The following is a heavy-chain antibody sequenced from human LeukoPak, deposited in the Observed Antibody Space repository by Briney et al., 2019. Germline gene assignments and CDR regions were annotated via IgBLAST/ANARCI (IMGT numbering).Heavy chain of an antibody. D-gene: IGHD3-10*01. J-gene: IGHJ4*02. CDR3: ARDRDRMVQGVTALFDY. CDR2: ISGSNGNT. V-gene: IGHV1-18*04. CDR1: GYTFTTYG. Sequence: ASVKVSCKSSGYTFTTYGISWVRQAPGQGLEWMGWISGSNGNTKYAQKVQGRVTMTTDTSTTTAYMEVRSLRSDDTAVYYCARDRDRMVQGVTALFDYWGQGTLVTVSS.